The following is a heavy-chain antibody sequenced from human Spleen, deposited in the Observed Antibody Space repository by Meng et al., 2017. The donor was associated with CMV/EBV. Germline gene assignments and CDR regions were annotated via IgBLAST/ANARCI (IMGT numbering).Heavy chain of an antibody. D-gene: IGHD3-22*01. CDR1: GFNVRSRY. J-gene: IGHJ3*02. Sequence: GESLKISCAASGFNVRSRYMTWVRQAPGKGLEWVSAIGTAGDTYYPGSVKGRFTISRDNSKNTLYLQLNSLRAEDTAMYYCASHGTYYHDAFDIWGQGTMVTVSS. V-gene: IGHV3-53*01. CDR3: ASHGTYYHDAFDI. CDR2: IGTAGDT.